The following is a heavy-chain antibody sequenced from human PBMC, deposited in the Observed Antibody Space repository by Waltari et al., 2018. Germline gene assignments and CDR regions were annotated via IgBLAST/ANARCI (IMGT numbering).Heavy chain of an antibody. D-gene: IGHD6-13*01. CDR2: IYHSGST. Sequence: QVQLQESGPGLVKPSETLSLTCAVSGYSISSGYYWGWIRQPPGKGLEWLGSIYHSGSTYYNPSLKSRVTISVDTAKNQFALKLSAVTAADTAVYYCARGYSSSWYVDPWGQGTLVTVSS. V-gene: IGHV4-38-2*01. J-gene: IGHJ5*02. CDR1: GYSISSGYY. CDR3: ARGYSSSWYVDP.